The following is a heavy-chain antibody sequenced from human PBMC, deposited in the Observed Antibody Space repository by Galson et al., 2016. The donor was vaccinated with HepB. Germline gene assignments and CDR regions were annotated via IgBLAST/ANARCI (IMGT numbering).Heavy chain of an antibody. CDR1: GGSLSTYY. J-gene: IGHJ3*02. Sequence: ETLSLTCTVSGGSLSTYYWNWIRRPPGKGLEWIGYVYYSGNTYYNPSLNSRVTISADTSKNQFSVKLSSVTAADTAVYYCARAGALSDALDIWGQGTMVTVSS. V-gene: IGHV4-59*01. CDR2: VYYSGNT. CDR3: ARAGALSDALDI.